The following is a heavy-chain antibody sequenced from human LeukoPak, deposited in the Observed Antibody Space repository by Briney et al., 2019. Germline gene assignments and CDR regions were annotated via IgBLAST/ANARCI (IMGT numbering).Heavy chain of an antibody. CDR3: ARGYYDSSGYYSYYFDY. J-gene: IGHJ4*02. CDR1: GYTFTGYY. Sequence: VASVKVSCRASGYTFTGYYMHWVRQAPGQGLEWMGWISAYNGNTNYAQKLQGRVTMTTDTSTSTAYMELRSLRSDDTAVYYCARGYYDSSGYYSYYFDYWGQGTLVTVSS. V-gene: IGHV1-18*04. CDR2: ISAYNGNT. D-gene: IGHD3-22*01.